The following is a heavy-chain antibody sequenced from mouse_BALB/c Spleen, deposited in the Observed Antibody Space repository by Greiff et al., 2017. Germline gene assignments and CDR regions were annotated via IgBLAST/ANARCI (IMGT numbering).Heavy chain of an antibody. D-gene: IGHD3-2*01. CDR3: ARSTARATFAY. CDR1: GYTFTSYW. J-gene: IGHJ3*01. CDR2: INPSTGYT. Sequence: VQLQQSGAELAKPGASVKMSCKASGYTFTSYWMHWVKQRPGQGLEWIGYINPSTGYTEYNQKFKDKATLTADKSSSTAYMQLSSLTSEDSAVYYCARSTARATFAYWGQGTLVTVSA. V-gene: IGHV1-7*01.